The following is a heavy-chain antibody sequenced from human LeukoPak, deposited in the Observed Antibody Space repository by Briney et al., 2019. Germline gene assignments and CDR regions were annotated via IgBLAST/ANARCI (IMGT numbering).Heavy chain of an antibody. V-gene: IGHV4-34*01. Sequence: SETLSLTCAVYGGSFSGYYWSWIRQPPGKGLEWLGEINHSGSTNYNPSLKSRVTISVDTSKNQFSLKLSSVTAADTAVYYCARDRWDTAIGDFDYWGQGTLVTVSS. D-gene: IGHD5-18*01. J-gene: IGHJ4*02. CDR3: ARDRWDTAIGDFDY. CDR2: INHSGST. CDR1: GGSFSGYY.